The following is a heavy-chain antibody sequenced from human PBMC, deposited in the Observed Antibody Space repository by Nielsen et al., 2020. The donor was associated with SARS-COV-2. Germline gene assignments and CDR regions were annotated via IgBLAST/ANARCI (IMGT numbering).Heavy chain of an antibody. CDR2: ISWNSGSI. Sequence: SLKISCAASGFTFDDYAMHWVRQAPGKGLEWVSGISWNSGSIGYADSVKGRFTISRGNAKNSLYLQMNSLRAEDTALYYCAKARWGLPGNYFDYWGQGTLVTVSS. CDR3: AKARWGLPGNYFDY. J-gene: IGHJ4*02. V-gene: IGHV3-9*01. CDR1: GFTFDDYA. D-gene: IGHD1-26*01.